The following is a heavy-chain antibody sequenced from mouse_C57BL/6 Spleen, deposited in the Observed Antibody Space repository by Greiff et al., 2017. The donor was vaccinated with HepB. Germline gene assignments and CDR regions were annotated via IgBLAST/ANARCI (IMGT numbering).Heavy chain of an antibody. J-gene: IGHJ3*01. CDR1: GYTFTSYW. CDR3: AREGVAARFAY. D-gene: IGHD6-1*01. CDR2: IDPSDSET. Sequence: VKLQQPGAELVRPGSSVKLSCKASGYTFTSYWMHWVKQRPIQGLEWIGNIDPSDSETHYNQKFKDKATLTVDKSSSTAYMQLSSLTSEDSAVYYCAREGVAARFAYWGQGTLVTVSA. V-gene: IGHV1-52*01.